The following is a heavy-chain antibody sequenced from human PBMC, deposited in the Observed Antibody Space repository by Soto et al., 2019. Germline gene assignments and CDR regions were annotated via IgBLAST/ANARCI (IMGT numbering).Heavy chain of an antibody. J-gene: IGHJ4*02. V-gene: IGHV3-74*01. CDR2: MNSDGGII. Sequence: GGSLRLSCAVAGYTFGSHWMHWVRQAPGKGLEWVSRMNSDGGIINYADSVKGRFTVSRDNAKNTLYLQMDSLRVEDTAVYYCATAEVDYWGPGTLVTVSS. CDR1: GYTFGSHW. CDR3: ATAEVDY.